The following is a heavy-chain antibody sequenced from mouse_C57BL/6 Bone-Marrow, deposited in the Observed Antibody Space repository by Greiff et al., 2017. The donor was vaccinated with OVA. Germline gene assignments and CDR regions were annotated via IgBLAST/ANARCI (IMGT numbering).Heavy chain of an antibody. Sequence: QVQLQQSGAELARPGASVKLSCQASGYTFTSYGISWVKQSTGQGLEWIGEIYPRSGNTYYNEKFKGKATLTADKSSSPAYMELRSLTSADSAGYFLARRIGFAYWGQGTLVTVSA. V-gene: IGHV1-81*01. J-gene: IGHJ3*01. CDR3: ARRIGFAY. CDR2: IYPRSGNT. CDR1: GYTFTSYG.